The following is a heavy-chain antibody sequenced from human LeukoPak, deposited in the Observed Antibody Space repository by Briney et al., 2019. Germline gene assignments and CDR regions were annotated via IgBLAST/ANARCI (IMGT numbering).Heavy chain of an antibody. CDR1: GFTFSSYA. CDR2: ISSDSTLT. CDR3: ATIFEF. Sequence: GGSLRLSCAASGFTFSSYAMSWARQTPGKGPEWVSAISSDSTLTLYADSVKGRFTISRDNAKNTLNLQMNSLRVEDTAVYYCATIFEFWGQGILVTVSS. J-gene: IGHJ4*02. D-gene: IGHD1-14*01. V-gene: IGHV3-23*05.